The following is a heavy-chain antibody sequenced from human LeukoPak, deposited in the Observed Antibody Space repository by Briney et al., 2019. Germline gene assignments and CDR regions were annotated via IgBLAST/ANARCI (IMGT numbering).Heavy chain of an antibody. D-gene: IGHD5-12*01. Sequence: GGSLRLSCAASGFTFSSYEMNWVRRAPGKGLEWVSYISSSGSTIYYADSVKGRFTISRDNAKNSLYLQMNSLRAEDTAVYYCARGRLGYIVATMLDYWGQGTLVTVSS. CDR1: GFTFSSYE. CDR2: ISSSGSTI. V-gene: IGHV3-48*03. J-gene: IGHJ4*02. CDR3: ARGRLGYIVATMLDY.